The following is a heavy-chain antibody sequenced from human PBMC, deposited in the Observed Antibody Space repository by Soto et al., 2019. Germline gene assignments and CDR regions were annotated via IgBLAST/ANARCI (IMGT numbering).Heavy chain of an antibody. J-gene: IGHJ4*02. CDR2: ISGDGSVT. D-gene: IGHD3-10*01. V-gene: IGHV3-74*01. CDR1: GFTFKTYW. CDR3: ARDLWGSFDY. Sequence: PGGSLRLSCAASGFTFKTYWMHWVRQTPGKGLVWVSRISGDGSVTTYADSVKGRFNISRDNAKNTLYLQVNSLRVEDTGIYFCARDLWGSFDYWGQGALVTVSS.